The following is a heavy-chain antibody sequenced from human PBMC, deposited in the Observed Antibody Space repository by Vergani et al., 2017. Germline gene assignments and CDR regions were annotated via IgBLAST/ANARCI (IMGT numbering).Heavy chain of an antibody. Sequence: EVQLLESGGGLVQPGGSLRLSCAASRFTFSSYAMSWVRHAPGKGLEWVSAIRGSGGSTYYADSVKGRFTISRDNSKNTLYLQMNSLRAEDTAVYYCAKGSFYDSSGRWYFDLWGRGTLVTVSS. CDR2: IRGSGGST. J-gene: IGHJ2*01. D-gene: IGHD3-22*01. V-gene: IGHV3-23*01. CDR3: AKGSFYDSSGRWYFDL. CDR1: RFTFSSYA.